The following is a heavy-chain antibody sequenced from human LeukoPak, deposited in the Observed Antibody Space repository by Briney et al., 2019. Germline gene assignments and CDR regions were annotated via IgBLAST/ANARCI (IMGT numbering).Heavy chain of an antibody. V-gene: IGHV1-24*01. Sequence: ASVTVSFKVSGYTLTELSMHWVRQAPGKGLEWMGGFDPEDGETIYAQKFQGRVTMTEDTSTDTAYMGLSSLRSEDTAVYYCATVHSSGWYFFDYWGQGTLVSVSS. CDR1: GYTLTELS. D-gene: IGHD6-19*01. CDR2: FDPEDGET. CDR3: ATVHSSGWYFFDY. J-gene: IGHJ4*02.